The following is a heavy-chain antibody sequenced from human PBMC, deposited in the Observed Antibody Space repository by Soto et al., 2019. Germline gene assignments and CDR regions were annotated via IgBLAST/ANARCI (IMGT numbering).Heavy chain of an antibody. CDR2: IYNDEIT. V-gene: IGHV4-59*01. D-gene: IGHD6-19*01. CDR3: AQTTGWPGFDY. CDR1: GASISSYY. Sequence: QVQLQESGPGLVKPSETMSLTCTASGASISSYYWNWIRQPPGKGLEWIGHIYNDEITNYNPSLKSRVTISVDPSKNQCSLKLSSVTAADTAVYYCAQTTGWPGFDYWGQGTLVTVSS. J-gene: IGHJ4*02.